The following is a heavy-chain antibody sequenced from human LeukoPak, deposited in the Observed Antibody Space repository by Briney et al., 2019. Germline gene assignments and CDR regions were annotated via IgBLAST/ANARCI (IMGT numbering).Heavy chain of an antibody. J-gene: IGHJ4*02. CDR3: ARDYYCSSTSCYREFDY. CDR1: GFTFSSYW. D-gene: IGHD2-2*01. V-gene: IGHV3-21*01. CDR2: ISSRGGYI. Sequence: GGSLRLSCAASGFTFSSYWMHWVRQAPGKGLVWVSSISSRGGYIYYADSVKGRFTISRDNAKNSLYLQLYSLRAEDTAVYYCARDYYCSSTSCYREFDYWGQGTLVTVSS.